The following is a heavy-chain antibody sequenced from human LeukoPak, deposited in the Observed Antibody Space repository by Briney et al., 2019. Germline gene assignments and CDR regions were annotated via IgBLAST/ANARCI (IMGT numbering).Heavy chain of an antibody. D-gene: IGHD3-22*01. CDR2: ISSSGSTI. CDR3: ASATYYYDSSGYYLPGAFDI. V-gene: IGHV3-11*04. J-gene: IGHJ3*02. CDR1: GFTFSDYY. Sequence: GGSLRLSCAASGFTFSDYYMSWIRQAPGKGLEWVSYISSSGSTIYYADSVKGRFTISRDNAKNSLYLQMNSLRAEDTAVYYCASATYYYDSSGYYLPGAFDIWGQGTMVTVSS.